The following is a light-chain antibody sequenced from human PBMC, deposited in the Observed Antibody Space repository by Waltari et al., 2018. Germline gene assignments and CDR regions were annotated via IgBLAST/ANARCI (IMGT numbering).Light chain of an antibody. V-gene: IGKV1-9*01. Sequence: DIQLTQSPSFLSASVGVRVTIACRASQGISRPLVWYQQKPGKAPKLLIYGASTLQSGVPSRFSGSGSATEFTLTISSLQPEDFATYYCQQLNSYPLTFGGGTKVEIK. CDR1: QGISRP. CDR2: GAS. J-gene: IGKJ4*01. CDR3: QQLNSYPLT.